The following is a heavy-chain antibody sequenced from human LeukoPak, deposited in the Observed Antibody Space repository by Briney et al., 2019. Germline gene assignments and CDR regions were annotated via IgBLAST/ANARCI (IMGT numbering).Heavy chain of an antibody. Sequence: PGGSLRLSCAASGFTFSIYWMTWVRQAPGKGLEWVSSVSTGSNYIYYADSVKGRFTISRDNDKNSLYLQMNSLRVEDTAVYYCARVFRPPLTVFIIRGAFDIWGQGTMVTVSS. V-gene: IGHV3-21*01. D-gene: IGHD3-3*01. CDR1: GFTFSIYW. J-gene: IGHJ3*02. CDR2: VSTGSNYI. CDR3: ARVFRPPLTVFIIRGAFDI.